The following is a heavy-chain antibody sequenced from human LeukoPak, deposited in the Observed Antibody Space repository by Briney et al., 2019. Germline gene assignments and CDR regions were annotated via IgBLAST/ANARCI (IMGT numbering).Heavy chain of an antibody. CDR3: ARDPPSLSSRWYFPRWSGDS. CDR1: GFTFNSYW. V-gene: IGHV3-74*01. J-gene: IGHJ5*01. D-gene: IGHD3-3*01. CDR2: IHTDGTYA. Sequence: GGSRRLSCAAAGFTFNSYWMHWVRQVPGKGLVWVSRIHTDGTYAGYAESGKGRFTGARENAKHTLYFQMNSPRHEETAAYYCARDPPSLSSRWYFPRWSGDSWGQGTLVIVSS.